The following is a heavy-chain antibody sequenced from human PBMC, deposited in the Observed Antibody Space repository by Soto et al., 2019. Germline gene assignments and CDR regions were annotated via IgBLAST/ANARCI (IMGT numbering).Heavy chain of an antibody. CDR3: ARGVGGSVVAASLAAFDI. Sequence: GGSLRLSCAASGFTVSSNYMSWVRQAPGKGLEWVSVIYSGGSTYYADSVKGRFTISRDNSKYTLYLQMNSLRAEDTAVYYCARGVGGSVVAASLAAFDIWGQGTMVTVSS. CDR1: GFTVSSNY. V-gene: IGHV3-66*01. J-gene: IGHJ3*02. CDR2: IYSGGST. D-gene: IGHD2-15*01.